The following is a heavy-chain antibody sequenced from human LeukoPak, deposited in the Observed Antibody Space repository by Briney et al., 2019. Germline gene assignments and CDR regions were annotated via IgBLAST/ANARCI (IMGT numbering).Heavy chain of an antibody. CDR2: IKLVENTA. Sequence: SGGSLRLSCAASGLTSTNYWMHWVRQVAGKGLVWVSRIKLVENTAYYADFVKGRFTISRDDAQTTVYLQMNSPRAEDSAVYYCARDRPFWNWGQGTLVTVSS. CDR3: ARDRPFWN. J-gene: IGHJ4*02. D-gene: IGHD3-3*01. V-gene: IGHV3-74*01. CDR1: GLTSTNYW.